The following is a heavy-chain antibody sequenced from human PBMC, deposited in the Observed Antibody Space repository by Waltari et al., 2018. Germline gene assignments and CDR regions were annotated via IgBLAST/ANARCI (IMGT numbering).Heavy chain of an antibody. CDR1: GYTFTASY. CDR3: ARSPRGEDELSLDFDY. D-gene: IGHD2-15*01. Sequence: QVQLVQSGAEVKKPGASVKVSCKASGYTFTASYMHWVRLAPGQGLEWMGWINPNSGGTNYAQKFQGRVTMTRDTSISTAYMELSRLRSDDTAVYYCARSPRGEDELSLDFDYWGQGTLVTVSS. J-gene: IGHJ4*02. V-gene: IGHV1-2*02. CDR2: INPNSGGT.